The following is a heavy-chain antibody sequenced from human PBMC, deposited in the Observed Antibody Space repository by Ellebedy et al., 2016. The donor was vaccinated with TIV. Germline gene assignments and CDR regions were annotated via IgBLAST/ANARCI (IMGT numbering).Heavy chain of an antibody. CDR2: ISFDGSHE. CDR1: GFTFRNYG. CDR3: ARDRLSPGDSRPPFDS. Sequence: PGGSLRLSCVASGFTFRNYGMHWVRQAPGKGLEWVALISFDGSHEYYTDSVKGRFTISRDNAKSSLYLQMNILRAEDTAVYYCARDRLSPGDSRPPFDSWGRGVLVTVSS. D-gene: IGHD3-16*01. J-gene: IGHJ4*02. V-gene: IGHV3-33*08.